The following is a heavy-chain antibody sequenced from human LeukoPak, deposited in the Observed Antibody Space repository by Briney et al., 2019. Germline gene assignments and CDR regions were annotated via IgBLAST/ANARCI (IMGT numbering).Heavy chain of an antibody. CDR2: INPSGGST. D-gene: IGHD1-26*01. CDR3: ARVGGVHNDAFDI. V-gene: IGHV1-46*01. Sequence: ASVKVSCKASGYTFTSYYMHWVRQAPGQGLEWMGIINPSGGSTSYAHKFQGRVTMTRDMSTSTVYMELSSLRSEDTAVYYCARVGGVHNDAFDIWGQGTMVTVSS. CDR1: GYTFTSYY. J-gene: IGHJ3*02.